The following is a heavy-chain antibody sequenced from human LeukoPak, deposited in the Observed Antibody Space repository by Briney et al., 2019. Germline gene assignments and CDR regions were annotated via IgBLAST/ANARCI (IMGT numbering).Heavy chain of an antibody. CDR3: ARQISTRPEYLQE. CDR1: GGSISTSSYY. J-gene: IGHJ1*01. V-gene: IGHV4-39*01. CDR2: IHYTGIA. Sequence: SETLSLTCTVSGGSISTSSYYCGWIRQTPGKRLEWIGSIHYTGIAFYNPSLQSRVTISVDTSKKQFSLRLSSVTAADMGVYYCARQISTRPEYLQEWGQGTLVSVSS. D-gene: IGHD6-6*01.